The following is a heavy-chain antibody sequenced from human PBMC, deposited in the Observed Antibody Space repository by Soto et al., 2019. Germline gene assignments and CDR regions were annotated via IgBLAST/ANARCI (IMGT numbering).Heavy chain of an antibody. CDR3: ARDPSYGSGSYYPLDY. V-gene: IGHV3-21*01. J-gene: IGHJ4*02. D-gene: IGHD3-10*01. CDR2: ISSSSSYI. Sequence: GGSLRLSCAASGFTFSSYSMNWVRQAPGKGLEWVSSISSSSSYIYYADSVKGRFTITRDNAKNSLYLQMNSLRAEDTAVYYCARDPSYGSGSYYPLDYWGQGTLVTVSS. CDR1: GFTFSSYS.